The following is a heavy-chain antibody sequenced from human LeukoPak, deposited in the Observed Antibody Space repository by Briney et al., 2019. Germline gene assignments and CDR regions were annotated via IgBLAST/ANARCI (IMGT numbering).Heavy chain of an antibody. V-gene: IGHV5-51*01. J-gene: IGHJ3*02. Sequence: GESLKISCQGSGYSFTSSWIGWVRQMPGKGLEWMGIIYPGDSETRYSPSFQGQVTISADKSTAYLQWSSLKASDTAMYYCARQVRGSDAFDIWGQGTMVTVSS. D-gene: IGHD5-12*01. CDR1: GYSFTSSW. CDR3: ARQVRGSDAFDI. CDR2: IYPGDSET.